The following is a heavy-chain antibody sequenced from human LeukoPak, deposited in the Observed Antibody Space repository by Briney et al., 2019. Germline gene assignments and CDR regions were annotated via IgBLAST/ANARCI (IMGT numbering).Heavy chain of an antibody. CDR3: ARDDVPRGPAYGGKGLDY. V-gene: IGHV1-69*04. CDR1: GGTFSSYA. D-gene: IGHD4-23*01. J-gene: IGHJ4*02. Sequence: GASVKVSCKASGGTFSSYAISWVRQAPGQGLEWMGRIIPILGIANYAQKFQGRATITADKSTSTAYMELSSLRSEDTAVYYCARDDVPRGPAYGGKGLDYWGQGTLVTVSS. CDR2: IIPILGIA.